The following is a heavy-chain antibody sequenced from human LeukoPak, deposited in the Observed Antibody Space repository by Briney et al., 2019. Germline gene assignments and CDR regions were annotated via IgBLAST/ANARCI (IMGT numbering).Heavy chain of an antibody. J-gene: IGHJ6*03. CDR2: IYYSGST. Sequence: PSETLSLTCTVSGGSISSYYWSWIRQPPGKGLEWIGYIYYSGSTNYNPSLKSRVTISVDTSKNQSSLKLSSVTAADTAVYYCARGDNWNDSTYYYYYMDVWGKGTTVTVSS. D-gene: IGHD1-20*01. V-gene: IGHV4-59*01. CDR3: ARGDNWNDSTYYYYYMDV. CDR1: GGSISSYY.